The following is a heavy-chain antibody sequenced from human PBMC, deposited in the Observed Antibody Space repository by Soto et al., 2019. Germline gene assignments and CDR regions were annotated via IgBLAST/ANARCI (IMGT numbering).Heavy chain of an antibody. D-gene: IGHD2-2*01. CDR2: IYWNDDK. CDR3: AHHTITPATNWFDP. V-gene: IGHV2-5*01. Sequence: GSGPTLVNPKQTLRLTCTFSGFSLTTSGVGVGWIRRPPGKALEWLALIYWNDDKRYSPSLRGRLTITKDTSKNQVVLAMTNMDPVDTATYYCAHHTITPATNWFDPWGLGTLVTVSS. CDR1: GFSLTTSGVG. J-gene: IGHJ5*02.